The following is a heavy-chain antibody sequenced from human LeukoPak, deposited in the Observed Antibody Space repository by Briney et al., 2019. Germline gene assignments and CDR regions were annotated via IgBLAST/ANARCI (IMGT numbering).Heavy chain of an antibody. J-gene: IGHJ4*02. V-gene: IGHV4-61*02. CDR3: AREYSSGWESAYFDY. Sequence: PSQTLSLTCTVSGGSISSGDYYWGWIRQPAGKGLEWIGRIYTSGSTNYNPSLKSRVTISVDTSKNQFSLKLSSVTAADTAVYYCAREYSSGWESAYFDYWGQGTLVTVSS. CDR1: GGSISSGDYY. D-gene: IGHD6-19*01. CDR2: IYTSGST.